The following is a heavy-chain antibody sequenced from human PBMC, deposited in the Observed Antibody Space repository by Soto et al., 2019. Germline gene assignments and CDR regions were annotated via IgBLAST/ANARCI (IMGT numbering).Heavy chain of an antibody. CDR2: INPIHGKT. CDR1: GGTFSSYT. V-gene: IGHV1-69*02. Sequence: SVKVSCKASGGTFSSYTISWVRQAPGQGLEWMGRINPIHGKTKYSQKFQGRVTITRDTSASTAYMELSSLRSEDTAVYYCARSPRTVTTNWFDPWGQGTLVTVSS. J-gene: IGHJ5*02. CDR3: ARSPRTVTTNWFDP. D-gene: IGHD4-17*01.